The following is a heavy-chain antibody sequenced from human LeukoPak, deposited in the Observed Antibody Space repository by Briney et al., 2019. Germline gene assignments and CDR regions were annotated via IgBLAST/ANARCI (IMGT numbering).Heavy chain of an antibody. J-gene: IGHJ6*03. V-gene: IGHV1-69*05. CDR2: IMPLFGTP. CDR3: ARAGYYDFWSAPYMGDYYYYMDV. CDR1: GGTFNNYA. D-gene: IGHD3-3*01. Sequence: SVKLSCTASGGTFNNYAISWVRQAPGQGPEWMGGIMPLFGTPNYAQKFQGRVTIITDDSTNTAYMVLSRLRSDDTAVYYCARAGYYDFWSAPYMGDYYYYMDVWGKGTTVTVSS.